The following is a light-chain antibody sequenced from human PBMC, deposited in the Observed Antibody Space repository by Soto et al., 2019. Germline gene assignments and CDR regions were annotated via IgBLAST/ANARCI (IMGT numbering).Light chain of an antibody. CDR3: QQYSNWPLT. CDR1: QSVRSN. J-gene: IGKJ4*01. Sequence: ELVMTQSPATLSVSPGERATLSCRASQSVRSNLAWYQQKPGQAPRLLIYGASSRATGIPARFSGSGSGTEFTLTISSLQSGDFAIYYCQQYSNWPLTFGGGTKVEIK. CDR2: GAS. V-gene: IGKV3D-15*01.